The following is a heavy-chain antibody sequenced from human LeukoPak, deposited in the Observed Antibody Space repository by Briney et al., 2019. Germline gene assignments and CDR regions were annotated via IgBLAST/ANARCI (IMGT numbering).Heavy chain of an antibody. Sequence: PSETLSLTCTVSGGSISSSSDFWGWIRQPPGKGLECIGNVHYSGNTYYNPSLKSRVTISVDTSKNQFSLKLSSVTAADTAVYYCARGPYCSGGSCSVAFDYWGQGTLVTVSS. CDR1: GGSISSSSDF. V-gene: IGHV4-39*01. CDR3: ARGPYCSGGSCSVAFDY. D-gene: IGHD2-15*01. CDR2: VHYSGNT. J-gene: IGHJ4*02.